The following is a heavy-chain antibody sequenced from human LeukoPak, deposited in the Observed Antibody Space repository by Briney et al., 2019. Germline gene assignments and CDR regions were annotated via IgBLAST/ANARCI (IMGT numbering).Heavy chain of an antibody. CDR3: AGRYSSGWSDFDY. D-gene: IGHD6-19*01. CDR1: GGSISGSSYY. Sequence: SETLSLTCTVSGGSISGSSYYWGWIRQPPGKGLEWIGSIYYSGSTYYNPSLKSRVTISVDTSKNQFSLKLSSVTAADTAVYYCAGRYSSGWSDFDYWGQGTLVTVSS. V-gene: IGHV4-39*01. CDR2: IYYSGST. J-gene: IGHJ4*02.